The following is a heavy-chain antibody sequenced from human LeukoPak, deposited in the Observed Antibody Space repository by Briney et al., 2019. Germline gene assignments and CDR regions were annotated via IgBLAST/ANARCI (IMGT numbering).Heavy chain of an antibody. J-gene: IGHJ4*02. V-gene: IGHV4-39*07. CDR1: DGSISSSSYY. CDR2: IHYSGST. Sequence: PLETLSLTCTVSDGSISSSSYYWGWIRQPPGKGLEWIGSIHYSGSTYYNPSLKSRVTISVDTSKNQFSLKLSSVTAADTAVYYCARDRSGSSWYYFDHWGQGNLVTVSS. CDR3: ARDRSGSSWYYFDH. D-gene: IGHD6-13*01.